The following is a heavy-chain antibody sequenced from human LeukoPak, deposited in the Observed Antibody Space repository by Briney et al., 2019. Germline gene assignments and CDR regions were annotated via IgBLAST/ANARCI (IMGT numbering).Heavy chain of an antibody. J-gene: IGHJ3*02. V-gene: IGHV3-23*01. Sequence: GGSLRLSCAASEFTFSTSAMSWVRQAPGKGLEWVSSISGSSDNTYYADSVKGRFTISRDNSKNTLYLQMNSLRAEDTAVYYCARDLPAGTTYDAFDIWGQGTMVTVSS. CDR3: ARDLPAGTTYDAFDI. D-gene: IGHD6-13*01. CDR1: EFTFSTSA. CDR2: ISGSSDNT.